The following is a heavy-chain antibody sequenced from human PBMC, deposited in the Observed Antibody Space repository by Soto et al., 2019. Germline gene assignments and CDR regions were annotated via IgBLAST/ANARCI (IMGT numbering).Heavy chain of an antibody. Sequence: GASVKVSCKASGGTFSSYTISWVRQAPGQGLEWMGRIIPILGIANYAQKFQGRVTITADKSTSTAYMELSSLRSEDTAVYYCARLEDYGSGSYYNFDYWGQGTLVTVSS. CDR1: GGTFSSYT. V-gene: IGHV1-69*02. CDR2: IIPILGIA. J-gene: IGHJ4*02. D-gene: IGHD3-10*01. CDR3: ARLEDYGSGSYYNFDY.